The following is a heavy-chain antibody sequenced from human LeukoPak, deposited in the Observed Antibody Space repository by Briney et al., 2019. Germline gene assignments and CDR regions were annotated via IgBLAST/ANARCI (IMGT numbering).Heavy chain of an antibody. CDR1: GYTFTGYY. V-gene: IGHV1-46*01. J-gene: IGHJ4*02. CDR2: INPSGGST. CDR3: ARGRRSSGYFDY. D-gene: IGHD6-19*01. Sequence: ASVTVSCKASGYTFTGYYMHWVRQAPGQGLEWMGIINPSGGSTSYAQKFQGRVTMTRDMSTSTVYMELSSLRSEDTAVYYCARGRRSSGYFDYWGQGTLVTVSS.